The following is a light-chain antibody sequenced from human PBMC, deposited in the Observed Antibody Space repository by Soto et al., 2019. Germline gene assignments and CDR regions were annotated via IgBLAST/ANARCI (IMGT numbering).Light chain of an antibody. CDR3: QQYGRSPTT. J-gene: IGKJ1*01. V-gene: IGKV3-11*01. Sequence: EIVFTQSPATLSLSPGERATLSCRASQSVSSYLAWYQQKPGQAPRLLIYDASNRETGIPARFSCSGAGTECTRTISRLEPEDVAVDYCQQYGRSPTTFGQGTKVDIK. CDR1: QSVSSY. CDR2: DAS.